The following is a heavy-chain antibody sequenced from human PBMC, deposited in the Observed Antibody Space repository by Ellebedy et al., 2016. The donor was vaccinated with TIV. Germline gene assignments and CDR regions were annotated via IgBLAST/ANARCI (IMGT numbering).Heavy chain of an antibody. Sequence: GESLKISCVASGFNFGSYGMYWVRQTPGEGLEWVAVIWFYGSNKHYADSVKGRFTISRDNSKNTLYLQMNSLRAEDTAVYYCARVEYGDYVGAFDVWGQGTTVTVSS. D-gene: IGHD4-17*01. J-gene: IGHJ3*01. CDR1: GFNFGSYG. V-gene: IGHV3-33*01. CDR2: IWFYGSNK. CDR3: ARVEYGDYVGAFDV.